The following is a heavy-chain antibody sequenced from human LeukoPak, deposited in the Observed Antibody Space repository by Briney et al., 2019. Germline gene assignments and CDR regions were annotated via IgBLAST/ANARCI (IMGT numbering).Heavy chain of an antibody. CDR2: IYYSGST. V-gene: IGHV4-39*07. Sequence: SETLSLTCTASGGSISSSSYYWGWIRQPPGKGLEWIGSIYYSGSTYYNPSLKSRVTISVDTSKNQFSLKLSSVTAADTAVYYCASRRYDYVWGSYREDYWGQGTLVTVSS. D-gene: IGHD3-16*02. CDR3: ASRRYDYVWGSYREDY. J-gene: IGHJ4*02. CDR1: GGSISSSSYY.